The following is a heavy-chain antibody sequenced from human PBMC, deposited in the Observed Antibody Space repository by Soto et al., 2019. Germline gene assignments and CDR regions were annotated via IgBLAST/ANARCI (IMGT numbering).Heavy chain of an antibody. CDR3: ARDGLHGDTAIWGLYYYYGMDV. J-gene: IGHJ6*02. CDR2: IHHSGST. D-gene: IGHD5-18*01. Sequence: PSETLSLTCSVSGGCITSHYCSWFRQPPGKGLEWIGYIHHSGSTSYNPSLKSRVTMSVDTSRNQFSLKVNSVTAADTAVYYCARDGLHGDTAIWGLYYYYGMDVWGQGTTVTVSS. V-gene: IGHV4-59*11. CDR1: GGCITSHY.